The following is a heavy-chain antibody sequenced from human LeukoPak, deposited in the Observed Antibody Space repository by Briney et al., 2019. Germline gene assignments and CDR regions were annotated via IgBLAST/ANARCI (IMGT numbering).Heavy chain of an antibody. V-gene: IGHV1-18*01. CDR3: ARDGGDYYDSSGYYSNNWFDP. J-gene: IGHJ5*02. CDR2: ISAYNGNT. D-gene: IGHD3-22*01. CDR1: GYTFTSYG. Sequence: ASVKVSCKASGYTFTSYGISWLRQAPGQGLEWMGWISAYNGNTNYAQKLQGRVTMTTDTSTSTAYMKLRRLRSDDTAVYYCARDGGDYYDSSGYYSNNWFDPWGQGTLVTVSS.